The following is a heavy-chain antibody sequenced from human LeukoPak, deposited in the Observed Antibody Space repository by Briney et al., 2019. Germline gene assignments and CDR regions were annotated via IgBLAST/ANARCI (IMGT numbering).Heavy chain of an antibody. CDR2: MNPNSGNT. Sequence: ASVKVSCKASGYTFTGYYMHWVRQATGQGLEWMGWMNPNSGNTGYAQKFQGRVTMTRNTSISTAYMELSSLRSEDTAVYYCASFADYGDYRGPFDYWGQGTLVTVSS. V-gene: IGHV1-8*02. J-gene: IGHJ4*02. CDR3: ASFADYGDYRGPFDY. CDR1: GYTFTGYY. D-gene: IGHD4-17*01.